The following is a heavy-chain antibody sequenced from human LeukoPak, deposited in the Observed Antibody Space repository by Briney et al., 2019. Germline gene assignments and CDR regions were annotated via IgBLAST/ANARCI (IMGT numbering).Heavy chain of an antibody. CDR1: GFTFSSYA. V-gene: IGHV3-30-3*01. Sequence: GGSLRLSCAASGFTFSSYAMSWVRQAPGKGLEWVAVISFDGSNKYYADSVKGRFTISRDNSKNTLYLQMNSLKPEDTAVYYCARDMGGSIWYYFDYWGQGTLVTVSS. CDR2: ISFDGSNK. D-gene: IGHD6-13*01. CDR3: ARDMGGSIWYYFDY. J-gene: IGHJ4*02.